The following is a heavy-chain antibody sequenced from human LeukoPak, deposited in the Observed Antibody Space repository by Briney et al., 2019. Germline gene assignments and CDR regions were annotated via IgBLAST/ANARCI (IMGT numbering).Heavy chain of an antibody. D-gene: IGHD6-19*01. Sequence: PGGSLRLSCVASGFTFSSYAMSWVRQAPGKGLEWVSGISSSGAGTYYADSVKGRFTISRDNSKNTVYLQMISLRAEDTALYHCAEEAGNGWSYFDYWGQGTLVTVSS. V-gene: IGHV3-23*01. CDR3: AEEAGNGWSYFDY. J-gene: IGHJ4*02. CDR2: ISSSGAGT. CDR1: GFTFSSYA.